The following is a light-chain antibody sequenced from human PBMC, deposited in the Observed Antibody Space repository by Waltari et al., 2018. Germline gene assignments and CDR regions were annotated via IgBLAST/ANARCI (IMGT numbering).Light chain of an antibody. Sequence: QSVLTQPPSVSAAPGQKGTISCSGASTYNFVSWYQQVPGTAPKLLIYETNKRPSGIPDRFTGAKSGTSATLVITGLQTGDEADYYCGTWDNSVSVSVFGGGTKLTVL. V-gene: IGLV1-51*02. CDR3: GTWDNSVSVSV. CDR1: STYNF. CDR2: ETN. J-gene: IGLJ3*02.